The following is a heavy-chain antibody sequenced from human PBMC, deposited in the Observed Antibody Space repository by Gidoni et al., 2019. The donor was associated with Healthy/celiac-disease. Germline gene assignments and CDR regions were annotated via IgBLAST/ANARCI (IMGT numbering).Heavy chain of an antibody. CDR2: INHSGST. J-gene: IGHJ6*02. Sequence: QVQLQQWGAGLLKPSETLSIPCAVYGGSFSGYYWSWIRQPQGKGLEWIGEINHSGSTNYNPSLKCRVTISVDTSKNQFSLKLSSVTAADTAVYYCARDRRDYGMDVWGQGTTVTVSS. CDR1: GGSFSGYY. V-gene: IGHV4-34*01. CDR3: ARDRRDYGMDV.